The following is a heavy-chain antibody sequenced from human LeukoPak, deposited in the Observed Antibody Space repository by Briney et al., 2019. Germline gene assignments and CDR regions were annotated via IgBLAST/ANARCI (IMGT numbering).Heavy chain of an antibody. CDR3: ATRTGYYYCGMDV. CDR2: INPNSGGT. Sequence: ASVKVSCKASGYTFTGYYMHWVRQAPGQGLEWMGWINPNSGGTNYAQKFQGRVTMTRDTSISTAYMELSRLRSDDTAVYYCATRTGYYYCGMDVWGQGTTVTVSS. J-gene: IGHJ6*02. D-gene: IGHD1-14*01. CDR1: GYTFTGYY. V-gene: IGHV1-2*02.